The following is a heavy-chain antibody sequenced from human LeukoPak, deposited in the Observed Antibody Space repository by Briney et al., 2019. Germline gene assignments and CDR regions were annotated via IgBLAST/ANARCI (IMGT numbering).Heavy chain of an antibody. V-gene: IGHV3-7*01. CDR1: GFTFSSYT. Sequence: GGSLRLSCTASGFTFSSYTFNWVRQAPGKVLEWVANIKQDGSEKYYVDSVKGRFTISRDNAKNSLYLQMNSLRAEDTAVYYCARAERGFLDYWGQGTLVTVSS. D-gene: IGHD5-12*01. J-gene: IGHJ4*02. CDR2: IKQDGSEK. CDR3: ARAERGFLDY.